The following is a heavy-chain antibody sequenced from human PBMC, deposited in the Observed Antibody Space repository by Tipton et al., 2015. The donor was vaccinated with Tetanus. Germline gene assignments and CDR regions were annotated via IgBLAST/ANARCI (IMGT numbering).Heavy chain of an antibody. CDR1: GFTFSSYA. Sequence: SLRLSCAASGFTFSSYAMTWVRQAPGKGLEWVSAISGSGDTTYYADSVKGRFAISRDNSKNTLYLQMNSLRGEDAAVYYCAKEGHSGPTTPYIDDWGQGALVTVSS. V-gene: IGHV3-23*01. CDR2: ISGSGDTT. D-gene: IGHD6-13*01. J-gene: IGHJ4*02. CDR3: AKEGHSGPTTPYIDD.